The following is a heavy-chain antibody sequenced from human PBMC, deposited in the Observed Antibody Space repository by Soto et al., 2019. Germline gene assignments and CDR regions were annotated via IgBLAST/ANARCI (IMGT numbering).Heavy chain of an antibody. V-gene: IGHV4-59*01. CDR3: ASFPYYDILTGYFDP. J-gene: IGHJ5*02. D-gene: IGHD3-9*01. Sequence: SETLSLTCTVSGGSISSYYWSWIRQPPGKGLEWIGYIYYSGSTNYNPSLKSRVTISVDTSKNQFSLKLSSVTAADTAVYYCASFPYYDILTGYFDPWGQGTLVTVSS. CDR2: IYYSGST. CDR1: GGSISSYY.